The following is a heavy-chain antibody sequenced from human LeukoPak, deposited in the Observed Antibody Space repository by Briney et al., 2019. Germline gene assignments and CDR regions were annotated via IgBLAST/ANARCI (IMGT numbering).Heavy chain of an antibody. J-gene: IGHJ3*01. Sequence: GGSLRLSCAASGFTINNNYMSWVRQAPGKGLEWVSAISGSGGSTYYADSVKGRFTISRDNSKNTLYLQMNSLRAEDTAVYYCAKGGLIAVAGFYWGQGTMVTVSS. D-gene: IGHD6-19*01. CDR3: AKGGLIAVAGFY. CDR1: GFTINNNY. CDR2: ISGSGGST. V-gene: IGHV3-23*01.